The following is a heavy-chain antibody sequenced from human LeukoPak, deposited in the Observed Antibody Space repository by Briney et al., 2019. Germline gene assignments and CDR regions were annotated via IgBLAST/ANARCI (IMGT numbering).Heavy chain of an antibody. CDR1: GGFFSGYY. D-gene: IGHD3-9*01. CDR3: ARDYDVLTAYPPTQLFDP. J-gene: IGHJ5*02. Sequence: SETLSLTCAVYGGFFSGYYWSWIRQPPGEGLEWIGEINHSGSTNYNPSLKSRVTMSVDTSKNQFSLKLNSVTAADTAVYYCARDYDVLTAYPPTQLFDPWGQGTLVTVSS. CDR2: INHSGST. V-gene: IGHV4-34*01.